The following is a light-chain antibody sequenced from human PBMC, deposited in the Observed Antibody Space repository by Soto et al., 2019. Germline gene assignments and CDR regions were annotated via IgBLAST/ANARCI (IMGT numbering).Light chain of an antibody. V-gene: IGKV3-15*01. CDR3: QQHNNWPPLT. Sequence: EIVITQTPATLSVSPGERATLSCRASQSVSSSLAWYQQKPGQAPRFLIYGASTRATGIPARFSGSGSGTEFTLTISSLQSEDFAVYYCQQHNNWPPLTFGGGTKVEIK. CDR1: QSVSSS. J-gene: IGKJ4*01. CDR2: GAS.